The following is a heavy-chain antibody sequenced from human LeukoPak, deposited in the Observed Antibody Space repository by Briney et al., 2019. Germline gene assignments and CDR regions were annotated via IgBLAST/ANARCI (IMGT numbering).Heavy chain of an antibody. CDR3: ASGRYSGGWYMNYYYYYGMDV. CDR1: GDSVSSNSAA. V-gene: IGHV6-1*01. Sequence: SQTLSLTCAISGDSVSSNSAAWNWIRQSPSRGLEWLGRTYYRSKWYNDYAVSVKSRITINPDTSKNQFSLQLNSVTPEDTAVYYCASGRYSGGWYMNYYYYYGMDVWGQGTTVTVSS. D-gene: IGHD6-19*01. J-gene: IGHJ6*02. CDR2: TYYRSKWYN.